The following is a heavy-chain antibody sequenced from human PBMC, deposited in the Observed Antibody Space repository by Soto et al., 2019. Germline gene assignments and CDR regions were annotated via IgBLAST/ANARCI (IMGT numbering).Heavy chain of an antibody. D-gene: IGHD3-22*01. J-gene: IGHJ4*02. CDR1: GDTFSSYA. Sequence: SVKVSCKASGDTFSSYAINWVRQAPGQGLEWMGGIIPMFGTANYAQKFKGRVTITAGESTSTVYMELSSLRSEDTAVYYCARVGPAHYYDSSGYYSPLDYWGQRTLVTVSS. V-gene: IGHV1-69*13. CDR2: IIPMFGTA. CDR3: ARVGPAHYYDSSGYYSPLDY.